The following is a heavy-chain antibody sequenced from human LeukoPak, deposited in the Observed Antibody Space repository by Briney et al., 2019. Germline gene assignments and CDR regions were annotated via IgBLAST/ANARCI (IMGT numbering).Heavy chain of an antibody. D-gene: IGHD3-10*01. CDR3: ARDLYYGSASPRLDY. CDR1: GFTFSHHN. CDR2: ISSSGNTI. Sequence: SGGSLRLSCAASGFTFSHHNMNWVRHVPGKGLETVSYISSSGNTIYYADSVKGRFTISRDNAHGSLYLQMNSLRVEDTAIYYCARDLYYGSASPRLDYWGQGTLVTVSS. V-gene: IGHV3-48*01. J-gene: IGHJ4*02.